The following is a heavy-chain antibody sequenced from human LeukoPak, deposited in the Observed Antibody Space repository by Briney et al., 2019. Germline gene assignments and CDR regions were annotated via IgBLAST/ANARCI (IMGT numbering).Heavy chain of an antibody. D-gene: IGHD6-13*01. CDR2: ISSSSSYI. Sequence: PGGSLRLSCAASGFTFSSYSMNWVRQAPGKGLEWVSSISSSSSYIYYADSVKGRFTISRDNAKNSLYLQMNSLRAEDTAVYYCATYNPWAAADFGTDVWGQGTTVTVSS. J-gene: IGHJ6*02. CDR3: ATYNPWAAADFGTDV. CDR1: GFTFSSYS. V-gene: IGHV3-21*01.